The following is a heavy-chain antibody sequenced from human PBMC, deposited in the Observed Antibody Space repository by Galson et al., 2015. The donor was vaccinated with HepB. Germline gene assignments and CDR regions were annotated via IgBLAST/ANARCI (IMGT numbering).Heavy chain of an antibody. CDR2: IIPFYARA. V-gene: IGHV1-69*13. Sequence: SVKVSCKASGDTFIDYAITWVRQVPGQGLEWMGGIIPFYARANYAQKFQGRVTITADQSTSTAYLELSSLKSEDTAVYYCARAPFGELPGFQYYYCYMDVWGKVTAVTVSS. D-gene: IGHD3-10*01. CDR3: ARAPFGELPGFQYYYCYMDV. J-gene: IGHJ6*03. CDR1: GDTFIDYA.